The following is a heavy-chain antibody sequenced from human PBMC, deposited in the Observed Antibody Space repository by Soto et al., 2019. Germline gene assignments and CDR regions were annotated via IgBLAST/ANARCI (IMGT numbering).Heavy chain of an antibody. J-gene: IGHJ4*02. CDR1: GGSISSSSYY. Sequence: SETLSLTYSVSGGSISSSSYYWVWIRQPPGKGQEWIGSIYYSGSTYYNPSLKSRVTISVDTSKNQFSLKLSSVTAADTAVYYCARHTTAYSIVATADFDYWGQGAQVTVSS. D-gene: IGHD5-12*01. CDR3: ARHTTAYSIVATADFDY. CDR2: IYYSGST. V-gene: IGHV4-39*01.